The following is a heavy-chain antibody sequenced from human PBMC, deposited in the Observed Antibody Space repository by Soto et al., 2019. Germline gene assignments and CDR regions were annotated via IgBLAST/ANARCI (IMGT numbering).Heavy chain of an antibody. CDR3: AKKGASGSKVSLFDY. CDR2: ISYDGSNK. Sequence: QVQLVESGGGVVQPGRSLRLSCAASGFTFSSYGMHWVRQAPGEGLEWVAIISYDGSNKYYADSVKVRFTISRDNSKNTLYLQMNSLRAEDTAVYYCAKKGASGSKVSLFDYWGQGTLVTVSS. V-gene: IGHV3-30*18. D-gene: IGHD4-17*01. CDR1: GFTFSSYG. J-gene: IGHJ4*02.